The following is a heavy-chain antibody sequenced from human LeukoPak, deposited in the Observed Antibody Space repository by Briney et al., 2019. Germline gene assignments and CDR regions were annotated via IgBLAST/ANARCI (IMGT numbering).Heavy chain of an antibody. D-gene: IGHD4-17*01. CDR2: FDPEDGET. J-gene: IGHJ5*02. Sequence: ASVSVSCRVSGYTLTELSMHWVRQAPGKGREWVGGFDPEDGETIYAQKFQGRVTMTEDTSTDTAYMELSSLRSEDTAVYYCATAPDKDYGDYGWFDPWGQGTLVTVSS. V-gene: IGHV1-24*01. CDR1: GYTLTELS. CDR3: ATAPDKDYGDYGWFDP.